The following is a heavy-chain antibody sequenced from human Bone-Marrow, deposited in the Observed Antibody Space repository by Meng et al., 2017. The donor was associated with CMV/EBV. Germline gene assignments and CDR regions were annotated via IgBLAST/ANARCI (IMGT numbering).Heavy chain of an antibody. V-gene: IGHV4-39*07. CDR2: IYYSGST. J-gene: IGHJ4*02. CDR3: ARVAMTTVVTPIFDY. CDR1: GGSISSSSYY. D-gene: IGHD4-23*01. Sequence: SETLSLTCTVSGGSISSSSYYWGWIRQPPGKGLEWIGSIYYSGSTYYNPSLKSRVTISVDTSKNQFSLKLSSVTAADTAVYYCARVAMTTVVTPIFDYCGQGTLVTVSS.